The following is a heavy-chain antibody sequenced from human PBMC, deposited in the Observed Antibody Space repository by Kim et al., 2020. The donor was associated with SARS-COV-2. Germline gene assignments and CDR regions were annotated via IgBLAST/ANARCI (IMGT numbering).Heavy chain of an antibody. Sequence: SVKVSCKASGGTFSSYAISWVRQAPGQGLEWMGGIIPIFVTANYAQKFQGRVTITADESTSTAYMELSSLRSEDTAVYYCARDLEPNYDFWSGSNYYYGMDVWGQGTTVTVSS. CDR1: GGTFSSYA. D-gene: IGHD3-3*01. V-gene: IGHV1-69*13. CDR2: IIPIFVTA. CDR3: ARDLEPNYDFWSGSNYYYGMDV. J-gene: IGHJ6*02.